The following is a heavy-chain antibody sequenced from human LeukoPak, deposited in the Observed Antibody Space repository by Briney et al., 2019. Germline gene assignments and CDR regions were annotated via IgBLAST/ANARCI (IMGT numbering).Heavy chain of an antibody. V-gene: IGHV3-21*01. CDR3: ARKYSSSWSYAFDI. J-gene: IGHJ3*02. Sequence: GGSLRLSCAASGFTFSSYSMNWVRQAPGKGLEWVSSISSSSSYIYYADSVKGRFTISRDNAKNSLYLQMNSLRAEDTAVYYCARKYSSSWSYAFDIWGQGTMVTVSS. D-gene: IGHD6-13*01. CDR1: GFTFSSYS. CDR2: ISSSSSYI.